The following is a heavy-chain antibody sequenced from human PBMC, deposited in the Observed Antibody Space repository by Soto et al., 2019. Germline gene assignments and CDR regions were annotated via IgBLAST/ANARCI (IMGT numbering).Heavy chain of an antibody. CDR3: ASDNGSTSINAFDY. CDR1: GYTLTELS. D-gene: IGHD2-2*01. V-gene: IGHV1-24*01. Sequence: ASVKVSCKVSGYTLTELSMHWVRQAPGKGLEWMGGFDPEDGETIYAQKFQGRVTMTEDTSTDTAYMELSSLRSEDTAVYYCASDNGSTSINAFDYWGQGTLVTVSS. CDR2: FDPEDGET. J-gene: IGHJ4*02.